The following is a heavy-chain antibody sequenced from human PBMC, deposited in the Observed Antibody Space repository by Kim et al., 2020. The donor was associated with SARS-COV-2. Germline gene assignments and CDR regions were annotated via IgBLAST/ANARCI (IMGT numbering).Heavy chain of an antibody. CDR2: ISAYNGNT. J-gene: IGHJ6*02. V-gene: IGHV1-18*01. CDR3: AGSIVVVVAATTYYYYYGMDV. Sequence: ASVNVSCKSSGYTFTSYGISWVRQAPGQGLEWMGWISAYNGNTNYAQKLQGRVTMTTDTSTSTAYMELRSLRSDDTAVYYCAGSIVVVVAATTYYYYYGMDVWGQGTTVTVSS. D-gene: IGHD2-15*01. CDR1: GYTFTSYG.